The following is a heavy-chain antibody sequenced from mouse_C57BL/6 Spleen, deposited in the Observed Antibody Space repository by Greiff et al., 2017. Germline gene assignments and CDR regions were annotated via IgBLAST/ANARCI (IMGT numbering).Heavy chain of an antibody. J-gene: IGHJ3*01. Sequence: VQLKQSGPGLVKPSQSLSLTCSVTGYSITSGYYWNWIRQFPRNKLEWMGYINYDGSNNYNPSLKNRISITRDTSKNQFFLKLNSVTTGDTATYYCAREGYDYDMAWFADWGQGTLVTVSA. CDR2: INYDGSN. D-gene: IGHD2-4*01. V-gene: IGHV3-6*01. CDR1: GYSITSGYY. CDR3: AREGYDYDMAWFAD.